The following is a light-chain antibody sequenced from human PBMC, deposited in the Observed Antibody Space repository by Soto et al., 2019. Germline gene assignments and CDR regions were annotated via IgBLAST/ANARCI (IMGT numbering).Light chain of an antibody. CDR2: GAS. CDR1: QSVTNNY. CDR3: HQYADSPQT. Sequence: EIVLAPSLCTGSWSPGAGATLSCRASQSVTNNYLAWYQQRPGQAPRLPIYGASSRATGIPDRFSGSGSGTDFTLTISSLEPEDSAVYFCHQYADSPQTCGQGTKV. J-gene: IGKJ2*01. V-gene: IGKV3-20*01.